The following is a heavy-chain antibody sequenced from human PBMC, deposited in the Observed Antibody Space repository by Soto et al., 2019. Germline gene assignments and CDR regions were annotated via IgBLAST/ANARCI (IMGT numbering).Heavy chain of an antibody. J-gene: IGHJ3*02. V-gene: IGHV3-30*03. CDR3: AIRGYQYAFDI. CDR2: ISSDGGDK. D-gene: IGHD2-2*01. Sequence: QLVESGGDVVQPGRSLRLSCAASGFSFSNYGMHWVRQAPGKGLEWVAVISSDGGDKYYADSVKGRFTISRDNSKNTLYLQMNSLRPEDTAMFYCAIRGYQYAFDIWGQGTMVTVSS. CDR1: GFSFSNYG.